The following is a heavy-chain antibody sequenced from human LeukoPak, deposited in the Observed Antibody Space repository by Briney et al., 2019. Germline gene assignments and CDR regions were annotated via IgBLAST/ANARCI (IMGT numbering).Heavy chain of an antibody. V-gene: IGHV4-39*07. J-gene: IGHJ4*02. CDR2: IYYSGST. CDR3: ARRAHLLGYCSGGSCYSGDYFEY. D-gene: IGHD2-15*01. Sequence: QSSETLSLTCTVSGASTSSTSHYWDWIRQLPGKGLEWIGSIYYSGSTSYNPSLNSRVTISIDTSKNQFSLKLTSVTAADTAVYYCARRAHLLGYCSGGSCYSGDYFEYWGQGILVTVSS. CDR1: GASTSSTSHY.